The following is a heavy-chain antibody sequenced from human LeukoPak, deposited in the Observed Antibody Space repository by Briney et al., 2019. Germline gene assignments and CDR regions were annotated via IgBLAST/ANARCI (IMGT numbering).Heavy chain of an antibody. CDR1: GFSFSDYW. D-gene: IGHD3-10*01. J-gene: IGHJ5*02. Sequence: GGSLRLSCAASGFSFSDYWMSWVRQTPGKGLEWVANIKKDGSEKYYVDSVKGRFTISRDNAKNLLYLQMSSLRAEDTAVYYCVRYYYGSGTPFDPWGQGTLVTVSS. CDR2: IKKDGSEK. CDR3: VRYYYGSGTPFDP. V-gene: IGHV3-7*01.